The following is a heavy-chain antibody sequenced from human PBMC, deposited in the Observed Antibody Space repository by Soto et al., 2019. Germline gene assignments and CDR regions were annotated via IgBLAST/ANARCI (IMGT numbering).Heavy chain of an antibody. CDR1: GGSISSYY. V-gene: IGHV4-59*01. J-gene: IGHJ5*02. D-gene: IGHD6-6*01. CDR3: AGGTVAARFWFDP. Sequence: SETLSLTCTVSGGSISSYYWSWIRQPPGKGLEWIGYIYYSGSTNYNPSLKSRVTISVDTSKNQFSLKLSSVTAADTAVYYCAGGTVAARFWFDPWGQGALVTVSS. CDR2: IYYSGST.